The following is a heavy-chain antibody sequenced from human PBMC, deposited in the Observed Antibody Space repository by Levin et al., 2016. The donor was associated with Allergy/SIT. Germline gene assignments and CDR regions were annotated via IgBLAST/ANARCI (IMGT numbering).Heavy chain of an antibody. J-gene: IGHJ6*02. V-gene: IGHV5-51*01. D-gene: IGHD3-10*01. Sequence: VRQMPGKGLEWMGIIYPGDSDTRYSPSFQGQVTISADKSISTAYLQWSSLKASDTAMYYCAGGIHYYGSGSYYSNYYYGMDVWGQGTTVTVSS. CDR2: IYPGDSDT. CDR3: AGGIHYYGSGSYYSNYYYGMDV.